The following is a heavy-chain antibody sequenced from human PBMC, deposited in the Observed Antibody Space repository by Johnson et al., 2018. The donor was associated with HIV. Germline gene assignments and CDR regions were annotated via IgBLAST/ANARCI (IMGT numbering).Heavy chain of an antibody. D-gene: IGHD1-26*01. J-gene: IGHJ3*02. Sequence: VQLVESGGGVVQPGGSLRLSCAASGFTFSSYWMSWVRQAPGKGLEWVANINQDGSEKHYVDSVKGRFTISTDNSKKTLFLQMNSLRVEDTAVYYCARASYVDAFDIWGQGTMVTVSS. CDR3: ARASYVDAFDI. CDR2: INQDGSEK. CDR1: GFTFSSYW. V-gene: IGHV3-7*03.